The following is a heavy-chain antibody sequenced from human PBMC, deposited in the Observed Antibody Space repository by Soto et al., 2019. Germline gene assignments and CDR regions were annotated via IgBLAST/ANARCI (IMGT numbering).Heavy chain of an antibody. CDR1: GYTFTSYY. CDR3: ARNYDSSGYPPYEFDY. V-gene: IGHV1-46*03. CDR2: INPSGGST. Sequence: GASVKVSCKASGYTFTSYYMHWVRQAPGQGLEWMGIINPSGGSTSYAQKFQGRVTMTRDTSTSTVYMELSSLRSEDTAVYYCARNYDSSGYPPYEFDYWGQGTLVTVSS. D-gene: IGHD3-22*01. J-gene: IGHJ4*02.